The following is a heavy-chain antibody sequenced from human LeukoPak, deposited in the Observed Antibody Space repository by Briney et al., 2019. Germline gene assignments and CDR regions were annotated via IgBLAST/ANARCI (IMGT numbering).Heavy chain of an antibody. CDR3: ATGDSGSYLPDY. V-gene: IGHV1-24*01. Sequence: ASVKVSCKVSGYTLTELSMHWVRQAPGKGLEWMGGFDPEDGETIYAQKFQGRVTMTEDTSTDTAYMEPSSLRSEDTAVYYCATGDSGSYLPDYWGQGTLVTVSS. D-gene: IGHD1-26*01. J-gene: IGHJ4*02. CDR1: GYTLTELS. CDR2: FDPEDGET.